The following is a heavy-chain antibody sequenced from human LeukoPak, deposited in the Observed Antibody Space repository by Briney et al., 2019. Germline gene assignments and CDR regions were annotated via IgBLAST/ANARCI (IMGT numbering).Heavy chain of an antibody. J-gene: IGHJ4*02. V-gene: IGHV4-59*01. CDR1: GGSISSYY. D-gene: IGHD6-13*01. CDR2: IYYSGSI. CDR3: AEGYSSSWHQFDY. Sequence: SETLSLTCTVSGGSISSYYWSWIRQPPGKGLEWIGRIYYSGSINYNPSLKSRITISVDTFKNQFSLKLSSVTAADTAVYYCAEGYSSSWHQFDYWGQGTLVTVSS.